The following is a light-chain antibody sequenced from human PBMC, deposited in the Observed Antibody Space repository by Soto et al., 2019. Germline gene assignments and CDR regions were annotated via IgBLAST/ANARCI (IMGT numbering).Light chain of an antibody. V-gene: IGKV1-5*01. CDR2: DAS. J-gene: IGKJ1*01. Sequence: IKMTQSLSTLSASVGDRDTIPCRASQSISSWLAWYQQIPGKAPKLLIYDASSLESGVPSRFSGSGSGTEFTLTISSLQPDDFATYYCQQYNSYSTWTFGRGTKVDI. CDR1: QSISSW. CDR3: QQYNSYSTWT.